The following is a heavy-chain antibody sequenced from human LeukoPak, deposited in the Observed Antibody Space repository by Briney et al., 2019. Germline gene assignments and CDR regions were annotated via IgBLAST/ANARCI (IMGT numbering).Heavy chain of an antibody. CDR3: ASTDTYSSSWYYFDY. CDR1: GGSISSGSYY. D-gene: IGHD6-13*01. V-gene: IGHV4-61*02. J-gene: IGHJ4*02. Sequence: SQTLSLTCTVSGGSISSGSYYWSWIRQPAGKGLEWIGRIYTSGSTNYNPSLKSRVTISVDTSKNQFSLKLSSMTAADTAVYYCASTDTYSSSWYYFDYWGQGTLVTVSS. CDR2: IYTSGST.